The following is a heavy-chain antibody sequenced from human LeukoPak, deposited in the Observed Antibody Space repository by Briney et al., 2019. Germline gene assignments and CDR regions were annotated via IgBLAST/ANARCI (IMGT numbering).Heavy chain of an antibody. Sequence: ASVKVSCKASGYTFTGYYMHWVRQAPGQGLEWMGWINPNSGGTNYAQKFQGRVTMTRDTSIGTAYMELSRLRSDDTAVYYCAREKAGIAAAGFDYWGQGTLVTVSS. D-gene: IGHD6-13*01. J-gene: IGHJ4*02. CDR1: GYTFTGYY. V-gene: IGHV1-2*02. CDR3: AREKAGIAAAGFDY. CDR2: INPNSGGT.